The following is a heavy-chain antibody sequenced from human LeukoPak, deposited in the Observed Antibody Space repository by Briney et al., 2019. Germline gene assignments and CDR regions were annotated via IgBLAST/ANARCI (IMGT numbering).Heavy chain of an antibody. J-gene: IGHJ4*02. V-gene: IGHV1-8*01. Sequence: ASVKVSCKASGYTFTSYDINWVRQATGQGLEWMGWMNPNSGNTGYAQKFQGRVTMTRNTSISTAYMELSSLRSEDAAVYYCARFSAYGDYYFDYWGQGTLVTVSS. CDR3: ARFSAYGDYYFDY. CDR2: MNPNSGNT. D-gene: IGHD4-17*01. CDR1: GYTFTSYD.